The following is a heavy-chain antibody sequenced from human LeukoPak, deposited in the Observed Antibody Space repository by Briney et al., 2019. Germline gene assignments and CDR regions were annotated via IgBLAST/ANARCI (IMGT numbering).Heavy chain of an antibody. Sequence: RGESLKISCKGSGYSFTNFWIAWARQMPGKGLEWMGIIYPGDSDTRYSPSFQGQVTISADKSISAAYLQWSSLKASDTAIYYCARTYGSGTSYNRVGGFDIWGQGTLVSVSS. CDR1: GYSFTNFW. D-gene: IGHD3-10*01. CDR2: IYPGDSDT. CDR3: ARTYGSGTSYNRVGGFDI. J-gene: IGHJ3*02. V-gene: IGHV5-51*01.